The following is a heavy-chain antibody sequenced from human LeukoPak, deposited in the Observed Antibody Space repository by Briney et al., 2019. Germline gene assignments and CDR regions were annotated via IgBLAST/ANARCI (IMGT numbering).Heavy chain of an antibody. V-gene: IGHV5-51*01. CDR3: ARHRVTMFRGVMNYYYGMDV. CDR2: IYPGDSDT. J-gene: IGHJ6*02. Sequence: GESLKISCKGSGYSFPTYWIGWVRQMPGNGLECVGIIYPGDSDTRYSPSFQGQVTISADKSISTAYLQWSSLKASDSAMYYCARHRVTMFRGVMNYYYGMDVWGQGTTVTVSS. D-gene: IGHD3-10*01. CDR1: GYSFPTYW.